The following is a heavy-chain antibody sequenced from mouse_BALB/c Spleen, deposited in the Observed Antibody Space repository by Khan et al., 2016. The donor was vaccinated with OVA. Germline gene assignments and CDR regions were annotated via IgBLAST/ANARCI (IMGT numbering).Heavy chain of an antibody. CDR2: IAPGSGST. V-gene: IGHV1S41*01. J-gene: IGHJ4*01. CDR3: ARSNYYGSGLYAMDY. D-gene: IGHD1-1*01. CDR1: GYTFTSYW. Sequence: DLVMPGAAVTLSCKASGYTFTSYWINWIKQRPGQGLEWIGRIAPGSGSTSYHDMFKGKATLTVDASSSSAYLQLSSLSSEDSAVYFCARSNYYGSGLYAMDYWGQGTSVTVSS.